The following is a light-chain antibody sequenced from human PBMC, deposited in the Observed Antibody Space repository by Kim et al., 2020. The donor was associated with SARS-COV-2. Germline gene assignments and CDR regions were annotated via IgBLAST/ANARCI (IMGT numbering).Light chain of an antibody. CDR2: YDS. J-gene: IGLJ2*01. V-gene: IGLV3-21*04. Sequence: AQGKTARITCGGSNIGSKSVHWYQQKPGQAPVLVMYYDSDRPSGIPERFSGSNSGNTATLTISRVEAGDEVDYYCQVWDSSSDHVVFGGGTKLTVL. CDR3: QVWDSSSDHVV. CDR1: NIGSKS.